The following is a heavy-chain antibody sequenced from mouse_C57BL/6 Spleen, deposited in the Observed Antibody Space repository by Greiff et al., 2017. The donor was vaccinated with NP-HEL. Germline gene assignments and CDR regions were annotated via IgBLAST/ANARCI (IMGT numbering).Heavy chain of an antibody. Sequence: QVQLQQSGPELVKPGASVKISCKASGYTFTSYWMHWVKQRPGQGLEWIGEIDPSDSYTNYNQKFKGKSTLTVDKSSSTAYMQLSSLTSEDSAVYYCAAYYGSSSGFAYWGQGTLVTVSA. J-gene: IGHJ3*01. V-gene: IGHV1-69*01. CDR3: AAYYGSSSGFAY. D-gene: IGHD1-1*01. CDR2: IDPSDSYT. CDR1: GYTFTSYW.